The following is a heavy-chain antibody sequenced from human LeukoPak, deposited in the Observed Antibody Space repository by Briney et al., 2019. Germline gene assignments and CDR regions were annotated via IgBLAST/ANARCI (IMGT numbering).Heavy chain of an antibody. CDR1: GFTFSSYE. CDR3: ARESKYYDSSGDDY. CDR2: ISSSGSTI. D-gene: IGHD3-22*01. V-gene: IGHV3-48*03. Sequence: GGSLRLSCAASGFTFSSYEMNWVRQAPGKGLEWVSYISSSGSTIYYADSVKGRFTISRDNAKNSLYLQMNSLRAEDTAAYYCARESKYYDSSGDDYWGQGTLVTVSS. J-gene: IGHJ4*02.